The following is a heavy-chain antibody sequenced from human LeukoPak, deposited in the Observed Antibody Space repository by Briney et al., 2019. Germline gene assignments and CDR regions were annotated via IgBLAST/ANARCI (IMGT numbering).Heavy chain of an antibody. Sequence: GGSLRLSCAASGFTFSDYYMSWVRQAPGKGLEWVSSISGGGETTYYADSAKGRFTISRDNSQNTLYLQMNSLRAEDTAVYYCARDYADYVGYFFFDYWGQGTLVTVSS. CDR1: GFTFSDYY. CDR3: ARDYADYVGYFFFDY. D-gene: IGHD4-17*01. CDR2: ISGGGETT. J-gene: IGHJ4*02. V-gene: IGHV3-23*01.